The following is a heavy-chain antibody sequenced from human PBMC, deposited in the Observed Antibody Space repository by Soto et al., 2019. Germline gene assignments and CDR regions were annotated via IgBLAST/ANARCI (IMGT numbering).Heavy chain of an antibody. V-gene: IGHV1-2*02. J-gene: IGHJ4*02. D-gene: IGHD3-10*01. Sequence: ASVKVSCKASGYTFTGHYIHWGRQAPGQGPEWMGEIGPASGDTSYAQKVQGRVTMTRDTSITTVYMELNNLTPDDTAVYYCGRGRSGQLVVFYWGQGTPVTVSS. CDR2: IGPASGDT. CDR1: GYTFTGHY. CDR3: GRGRSGQLVVFY.